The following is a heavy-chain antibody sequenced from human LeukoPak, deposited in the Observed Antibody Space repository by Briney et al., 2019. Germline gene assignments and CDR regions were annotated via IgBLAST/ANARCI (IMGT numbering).Heavy chain of an antibody. Sequence: GGSLRLSCAASGFTFSSYSMNWVRQAPGKGLEWVSSISISSSYIYYADSVKGRFTISRDNAKNSLYLQMNSLRAEDTAVYYCARDRDYGDYKDWFDPWGQGTLVTVSS. CDR3: ARDRDYGDYKDWFDP. J-gene: IGHJ5*02. CDR2: ISISSSYI. CDR1: GFTFSSYS. V-gene: IGHV3-21*01. D-gene: IGHD4-17*01.